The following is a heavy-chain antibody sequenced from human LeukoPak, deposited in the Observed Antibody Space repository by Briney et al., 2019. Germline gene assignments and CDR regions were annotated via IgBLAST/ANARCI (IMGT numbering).Heavy chain of an antibody. Sequence: PSETLSLTCTVSGGSITSYYWSWIRQPPGKGLEWIGYIYFTGTGSTNYSPSLKSRVTISVDTSKNQFSLKLSSVTAADTAVYYCARHREKSSYYGVDWFDPWGRGTLVTVSS. CDR2: IYFTGTGST. D-gene: IGHD2-2*01. CDR3: ARHREKSSYYGVDWFDP. J-gene: IGHJ5*02. CDR1: GGSITSYY. V-gene: IGHV4-59*08.